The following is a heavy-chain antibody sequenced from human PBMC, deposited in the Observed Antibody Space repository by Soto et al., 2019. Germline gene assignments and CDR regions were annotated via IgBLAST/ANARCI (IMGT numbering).Heavy chain of an antibody. CDR1: GYTFTSYY. Sequence: ASVKVSCKASGYTFTSYYMHWVRQAPGQGLEWMGIINPSGGSTSYAQKFQGRVTMTRDTSTSTVYMELSSLRSEGTAVYYCARDINPVYYDSSGYYYNWFDPWGQGTLVTVSS. D-gene: IGHD3-22*01. CDR3: ARDINPVYYDSSGYYYNWFDP. J-gene: IGHJ5*02. V-gene: IGHV1-46*01. CDR2: INPSGGST.